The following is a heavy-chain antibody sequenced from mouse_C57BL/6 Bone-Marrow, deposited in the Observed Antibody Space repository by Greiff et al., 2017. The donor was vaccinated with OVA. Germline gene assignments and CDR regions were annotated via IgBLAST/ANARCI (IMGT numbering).Heavy chain of an antibody. D-gene: IGHD2-4*01. Sequence: EVQLQQSGPGLVKPSQSLSLTCSVTGYSITSGYYWNWIRQFPGNKLEWMGYISYDGSHNYNPSLKNRISITRDTSKNQFFLKLNSVTTEDTATYYCARNYDYDEGAAWFADWGQGTLVTVSA. CDR1: GYSITSGYY. CDR3: ARNYDYDEGAAWFAD. V-gene: IGHV3-6*01. J-gene: IGHJ3*01. CDR2: ISYDGSH.